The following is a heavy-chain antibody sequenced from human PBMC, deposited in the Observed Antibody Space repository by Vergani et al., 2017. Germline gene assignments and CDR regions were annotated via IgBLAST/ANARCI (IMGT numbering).Heavy chain of an antibody. CDR3: ARDMDTAMVGSAFDI. CDR2: ISSSGSTI. V-gene: IGHV3-48*04. Sequence: EVQLLESGGGLVQPGGSLRLSCAASGFTFSSYAMSWVRQAPGKGLEWVSYISSSGSTIYYADSVKGRFTISRYNAKNSLYLQMNSLRAEDTAVYYCARDMDTAMVGSAFDIWGQGTMVTVSS. J-gene: IGHJ3*02. CDR1: GFTFSSYA. D-gene: IGHD5-18*01.